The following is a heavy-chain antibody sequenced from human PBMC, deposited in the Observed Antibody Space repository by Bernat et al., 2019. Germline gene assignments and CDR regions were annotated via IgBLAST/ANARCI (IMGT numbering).Heavy chain of an antibody. CDR1: GFTFSSYG. D-gene: IGHD3-10*01. CDR2: IWYDGSNK. V-gene: IGHV3-33*01. Sequence: QVQLVESGGGVVQPARSLRLSCAASGFTFSSYGMHWVRQAPGKGLEWVAVIWYDGSNKYYADSVKGRFTISRDNSKNTLYLQMNSLRAEDTAVYYGARGLWFGELFYGMDVWGQGTTVTVSS. J-gene: IGHJ6*02. CDR3: ARGLWFGELFYGMDV.